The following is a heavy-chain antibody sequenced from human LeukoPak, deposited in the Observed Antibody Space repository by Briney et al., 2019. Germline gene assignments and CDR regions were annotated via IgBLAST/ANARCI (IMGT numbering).Heavy chain of an antibody. Sequence: GGSLRLYCAASGFTFSSYAMSWVRQAPGKGLEWVSAISGSGGSTYYADSVKGRFTISRDNSKNTLYLQMNSLRAEDTAVYYCAKVPISFGSGLLRFDPWGQGTLVTVSS. V-gene: IGHV3-23*01. CDR1: GFTFSSYA. CDR3: AKVPISFGSGLLRFDP. J-gene: IGHJ5*02. D-gene: IGHD6-19*01. CDR2: ISGSGGST.